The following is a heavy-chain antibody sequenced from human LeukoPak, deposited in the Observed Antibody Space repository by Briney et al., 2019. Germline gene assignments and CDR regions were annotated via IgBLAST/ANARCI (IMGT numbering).Heavy chain of an antibody. J-gene: IGHJ4*02. CDR3: ARAYTGVVVTWYYFDY. Sequence: GGSLRLSCAASGFTFSSYWMSWVRQAPGKGLEWVSYISSTGGTIYYADSMKGRFTISRDNAKNSLYLQMNSLRAEDTAVYYCARAYTGVVVTWYYFDYWGQGTLVTVSS. D-gene: IGHD3-22*01. V-gene: IGHV3-48*04. CDR1: GFTFSSYW. CDR2: ISSTGGTI.